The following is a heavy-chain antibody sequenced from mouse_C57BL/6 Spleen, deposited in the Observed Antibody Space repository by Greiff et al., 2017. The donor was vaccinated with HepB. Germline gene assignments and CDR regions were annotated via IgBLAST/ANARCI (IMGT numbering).Heavy chain of an antibody. CDR1: GFTFSDAW. V-gene: IGHV6-6*01. D-gene: IGHD2-3*01. Sequence: GGSMKLSCAASGFTFSDAWMDWVRQSPEKGLEWVAEIRNKANNHATYYAESVKGRFTISRDDSKSSVYLQMNSLRAEDTGIYYCTRNDGYYWYFDVWGTGTTVTVSS. CDR2: IRNKANNHAT. CDR3: TRNDGYYWYFDV. J-gene: IGHJ1*03.